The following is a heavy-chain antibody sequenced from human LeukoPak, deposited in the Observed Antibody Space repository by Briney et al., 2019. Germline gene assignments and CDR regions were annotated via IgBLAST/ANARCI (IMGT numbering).Heavy chain of an antibody. CDR2: IYYSGST. V-gene: IGHV4-31*03. J-gene: IGHJ4*02. CDR3: ARVRGYDWPDY. D-gene: IGHD5-12*01. CDR1: GGSISSGGYY. Sequence: SETLSLTCTVSGGSISSGGYYWSWIRQHPGKGLEWIGYIYYSGSTYCNPSLKSRVTISVDTSKNQFSLKLSSVTAADTAEYYCARVRGYDWPDYWGQGTLVTVSS.